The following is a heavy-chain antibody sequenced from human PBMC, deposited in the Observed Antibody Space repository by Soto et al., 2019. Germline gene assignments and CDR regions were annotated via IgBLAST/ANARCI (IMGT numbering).Heavy chain of an antibody. J-gene: IGHJ6*02. CDR1: GYTFTSYD. D-gene: IGHD2-15*01. V-gene: IGHV1-8*01. Sequence: QVQLVQSGAEVKKPGASVKVSCKASGYTFTSYDINWVRQATGQGLEWMGWMNPNSGNTGYAQKFQGRVTMTRNTSISTAYMELSSLRSEDTAVYYCAREDNIVVVAAAGMDVWGQGTTVTVSS. CDR3: AREDNIVVVAAAGMDV. CDR2: MNPNSGNT.